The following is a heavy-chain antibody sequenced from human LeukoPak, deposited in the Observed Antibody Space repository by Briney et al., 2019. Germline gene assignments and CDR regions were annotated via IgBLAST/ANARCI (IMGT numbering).Heavy chain of an antibody. CDR1: GGSISSYY. Sequence: SETLSLTCTVSGGSISSYYWSWIRQPPGKGLEWIGYIYYSGSTNYNPSLKSRVTISVDTSKNQFSLKLSSVTAADTAVYYCARVSVLREFLPYYYYYHMDVWGKGTTVTVSS. V-gene: IGHV4-59*01. CDR2: IYYSGST. D-gene: IGHD3-10*01. CDR3: ARVSVLREFLPYYYYYHMDV. J-gene: IGHJ6*03.